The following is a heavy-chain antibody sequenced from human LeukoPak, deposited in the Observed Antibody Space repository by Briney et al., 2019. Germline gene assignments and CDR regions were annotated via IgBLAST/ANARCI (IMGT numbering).Heavy chain of an antibody. J-gene: IGHJ3*02. CDR1: GGSISSYY. CDR3: ARDLYYCGSGTKTAAAFDI. D-gene: IGHD3-10*01. CDR2: IYTSGST. V-gene: IGHV4-4*07. Sequence: SETLSLTCTVSGGSISSYYWSWIRQPAGKGLEWIGRIYTSGSTNYNPSLKSRVTMSVDTSKNQFSLKLSSVTAADTAVYYCARDLYYCGSGTKTAAAFDIWGQGTMVTVSS.